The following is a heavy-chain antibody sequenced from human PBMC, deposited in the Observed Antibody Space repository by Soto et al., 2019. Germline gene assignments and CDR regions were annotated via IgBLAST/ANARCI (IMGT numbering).Heavy chain of an antibody. CDR2: IKQDGSEK. J-gene: IGHJ5*02. CDR3: ARVLTDFWSGYATPTDNWFDP. V-gene: IGHV3-7*01. CDR1: GFTFSSYW. D-gene: IGHD3-3*01. Sequence: GGSLRLSCAASGFTFSSYWMSWVRQAPGKGLEWVANIKQDGSEKYYVDSVKGRFTISRDNAKNSLYLQMNSLRAEDTAVYYCARVLTDFWSGYATPTDNWFDPWGQGTLVTVSS.